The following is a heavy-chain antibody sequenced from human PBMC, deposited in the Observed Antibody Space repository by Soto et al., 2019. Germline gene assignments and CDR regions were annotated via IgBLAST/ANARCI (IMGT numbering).Heavy chain of an antibody. CDR1: GCTFSDYY. D-gene: IGHD3-9*01. V-gene: IGHV3-11*01. CDR3: ARVGIFPGRMADY. J-gene: IGHJ4*02. Sequence: QVQLVESGGGLVKPGGSMRLSCAASGCTFSDYYMSWIRQAPGKGPEWVSYISNSGNIVNYASSVKGRCTISRDNAKNSLYLQMNSLRGEDTAVYYCARVGIFPGRMADYWGQGTLVTVSS. CDR2: ISNSGNIV.